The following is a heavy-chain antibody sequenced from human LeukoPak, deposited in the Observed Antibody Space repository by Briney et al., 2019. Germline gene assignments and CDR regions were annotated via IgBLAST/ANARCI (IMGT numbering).Heavy chain of an antibody. V-gene: IGHV3-21*01. D-gene: IGHD3-22*01. CDR1: CISFSSYS. J-gene: IGHJ4*02. CDR3: ARVYDSREYYFDY. Sequence: PGGVLRLSCAASCISFSSYSQNWVRHAPGEGVGWGSSISSSSSYIYYADSVKGRFTISRDNAKNSLYLQMNSLRAEDTAVYYCARVYDSREYYFDYWGQGTLVTVSS. CDR2: ISSSSSYI.